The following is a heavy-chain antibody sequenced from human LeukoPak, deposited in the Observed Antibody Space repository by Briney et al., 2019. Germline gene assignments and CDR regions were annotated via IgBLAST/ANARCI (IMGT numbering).Heavy chain of an antibody. CDR3: AIASPYGSGTLRSGFDY. J-gene: IGHJ4*02. V-gene: IGHV3-9*01. D-gene: IGHD3-10*01. Sequence: GGSLRLSCAASGFTFDDYAMYWVRQAPGKGLEWVSGISWNSGSIGYADSVKGRFTISRDNAKNSLYLQMNSLRVEDTALYYCAIASPYGSGTLRSGFDYWGQGTLVTVSS. CDR2: ISWNSGSI. CDR1: GFTFDDYA.